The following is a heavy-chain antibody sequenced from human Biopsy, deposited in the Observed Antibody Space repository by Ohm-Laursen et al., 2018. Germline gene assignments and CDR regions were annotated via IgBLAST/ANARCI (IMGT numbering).Heavy chain of an antibody. CDR2: ISYTGNT. J-gene: IGHJ4*02. CDR1: GGSLTGHY. V-gene: IGHV4-59*11. Sequence: GTLSLTCTVSGGSLTGHYWSWIRQPPGKGLEWIGHISYTGNTSYNASLKSRGTISVDTSRNHFSLRLSSSTAADTAVYYCARGSNDFGGLYFPRWGQGTLLTVSS. D-gene: IGHD4-23*01. CDR3: ARGSNDFGGLYFPR.